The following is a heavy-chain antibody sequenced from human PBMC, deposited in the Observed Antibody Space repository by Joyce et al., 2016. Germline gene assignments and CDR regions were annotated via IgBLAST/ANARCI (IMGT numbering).Heavy chain of an antibody. J-gene: IGHJ6*02. CDR2: INEDGSDQ. CDR1: GLTFTTFW. CDR3: ARGRGMGV. V-gene: IGHV3-7*03. Sequence: EAQLVESGGALVQPGESVKLSCAASGLTFTTFWMSWASQAPGKGLEWVANINEDGSDQYYVDSVRGRFTISRDNAKNSLYLQMNSLRAEDTAVYYCARGRGMGVWGQGTTVIVSS.